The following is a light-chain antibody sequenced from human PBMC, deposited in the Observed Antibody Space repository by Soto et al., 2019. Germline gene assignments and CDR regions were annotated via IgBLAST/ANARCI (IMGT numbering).Light chain of an antibody. CDR2: GAS. CDR3: QQYNNWPPWT. Sequence: EIVMTQSPATLSVSPGESATLSCRASQSVNTNLAWFQQKPGQAPRLLIYGASTRATNIPARFSGSGSGTECTLTISSLQSEDFAVYYCQQYNNWPPWTFGQGTKVEIK. CDR1: QSVNTN. J-gene: IGKJ1*01. V-gene: IGKV3-15*01.